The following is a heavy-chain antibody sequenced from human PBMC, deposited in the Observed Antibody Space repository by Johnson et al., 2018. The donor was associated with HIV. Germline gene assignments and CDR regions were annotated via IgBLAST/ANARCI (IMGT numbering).Heavy chain of an antibody. J-gene: IGHJ3*02. Sequence: MHWVRQAPGKGLEWVAVISYDGSNKYYADSVKGRFTISRDNSKNTLYLQMNSLRAEDTAVYYCARGIRGVVVTADDAFDIWGQGTMVTVSS. CDR3: ARGIRGVVVTADDAFDI. CDR2: ISYDGSNK. D-gene: IGHD2-21*02. V-gene: IGHV3-30*03.